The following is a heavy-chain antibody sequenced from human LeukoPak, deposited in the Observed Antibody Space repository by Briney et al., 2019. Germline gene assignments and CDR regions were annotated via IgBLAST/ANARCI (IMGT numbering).Heavy chain of an antibody. CDR2: IYYSGTT. Sequence: SETLSLTCTVSGGSISGYYWSWIRQPPGTGLEWIGFIYYSGTTNYNPSLKSRVTISVDTSKNQFSLKLTSVTAADTAVYYCAKKGEWGLEPGGFDPWGQGTLVTVSS. CDR1: GGSISGYY. CDR3: AKKGEWGLEPGGFDP. V-gene: IGHV4-59*01. D-gene: IGHD1-1*01. J-gene: IGHJ5*02.